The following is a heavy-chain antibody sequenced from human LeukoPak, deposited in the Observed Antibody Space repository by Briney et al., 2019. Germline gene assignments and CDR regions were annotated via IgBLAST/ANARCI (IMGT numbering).Heavy chain of an antibody. CDR1: GGSISSYY. V-gene: IGHV4-59*01. CDR3: ARDTFSGSYPYYYYGMDV. J-gene: IGHJ6*02. Sequence: SETLSLTCTVSGGSISSYYWSWIRQPPGKGLEWIGYMYYSGSTNHNPSLKSRVTISLDTSKNQFSLKLSSVTAADTAVYYCARDTFSGSYPYYYYGMDVWGQGTTVTVSS. CDR2: MYYSGST. D-gene: IGHD1-26*01.